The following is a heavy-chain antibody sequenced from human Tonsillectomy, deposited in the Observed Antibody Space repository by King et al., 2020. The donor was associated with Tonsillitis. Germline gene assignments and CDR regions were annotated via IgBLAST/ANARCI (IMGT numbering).Heavy chain of an antibody. CDR3: AGSSILAMDFNYFDA. D-gene: IGHD3-3*01. V-gene: IGHV4-4*07. Sequence: QLQESGPGLVKPSETLSLTCSVSGWSISNYYWTWIRQPAGKELEWIGRVHGSGSTRYNPSLQSRITMSADTSKNQISLTLTSVTAADTAVYYCAGSSILAMDFNYFDAWGQGIQVTVSP. CDR2: VHGSGST. CDR1: GWSISNYY. J-gene: IGHJ5*02.